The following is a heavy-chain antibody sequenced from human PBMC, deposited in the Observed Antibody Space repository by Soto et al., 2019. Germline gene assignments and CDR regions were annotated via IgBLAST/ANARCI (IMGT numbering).Heavy chain of an antibody. Sequence: GGSISSGGYYWSWIRQHPGKGLEWIGYIYYSGSTYYNPSLKSRVTISVDTSKNQFSLKLSSVTAADTAVYYCARVDRVLRYLDPWGQGTLVTVSS. CDR3: ARVDRVLRYLDP. D-gene: IGHD3-9*01. V-gene: IGHV4-31*02. CDR2: IYYSGST. J-gene: IGHJ5*02. CDR1: GGSISSGGYY.